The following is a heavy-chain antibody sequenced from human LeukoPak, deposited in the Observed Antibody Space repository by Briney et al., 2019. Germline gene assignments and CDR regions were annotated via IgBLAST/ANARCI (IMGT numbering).Heavy chain of an antibody. D-gene: IGHD3-22*01. CDR1: GGSIGSYY. CDR2: IFYTGST. V-gene: IGHV4-59*01. CDR3: ARAGFFYDTSGYNDAFDI. J-gene: IGHJ3*02. Sequence: SETLSLTCTVSGGSIGSYYWSWIRQPPGKGLEWIGYIFYTGSTNYNSSLKSRVTISIDTSKNQFSLKLSSATAADTAVYHCARAGFFYDTSGYNDAFDIWGQGTMVTVSS.